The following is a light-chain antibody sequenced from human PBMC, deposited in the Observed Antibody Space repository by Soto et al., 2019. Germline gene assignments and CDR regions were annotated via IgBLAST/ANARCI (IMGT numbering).Light chain of an antibody. CDR3: QQRSNWPLT. V-gene: IGKV3-11*01. J-gene: IGKJ4*01. CDR2: DAS. Sequence: EIVLALSPATLSLSPGERATLSCRASQSVSSYLAWYQQKPGQAPRLLIYDASNRATGIPARFSGSGSGTDFTLTISSLEPEDVAVYYCQQRSNWPLTFGGGTKVDIK. CDR1: QSVSSY.